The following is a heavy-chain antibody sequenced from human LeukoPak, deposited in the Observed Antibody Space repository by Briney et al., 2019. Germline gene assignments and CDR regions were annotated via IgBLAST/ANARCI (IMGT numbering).Heavy chain of an antibody. J-gene: IGHJ3*02. Sequence: PETLSLTCSVSGDSISRYYWTWIRQSPGKGLEWIGDIYYSGSTDYSPSLRSRVTILVDRSKNQFSLKLTSVTAADTAVYFCARRPVDYSSSDHSFDIWGQGTMVTVSS. V-gene: IGHV4-59*01. CDR3: ARRPVDYSSSDHSFDI. D-gene: IGHD6-13*01. CDR2: IYYSGST. CDR1: GDSISRYY.